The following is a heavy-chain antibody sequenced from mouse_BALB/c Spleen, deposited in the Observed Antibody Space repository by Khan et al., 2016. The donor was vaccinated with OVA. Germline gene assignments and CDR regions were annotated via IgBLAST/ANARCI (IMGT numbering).Heavy chain of an antibody. CDR3: ARAYYRSDGYYAMDY. Sequence: QVQLKESGPGLVAPSQSLSITCTVSGFSLSRYNIHWVRQPPGKGLEWLGMIWGGGGTDYNSTPKSRLSISKDNSKSQVFLKMNSLQTDDSAMYYCARAYYRSDGYYAMDYWGQGTSVTVSS. CDR2: IWGGGGT. CDR1: GFSLSRYN. D-gene: IGHD2-14*01. J-gene: IGHJ4*01. V-gene: IGHV2-6-4*01.